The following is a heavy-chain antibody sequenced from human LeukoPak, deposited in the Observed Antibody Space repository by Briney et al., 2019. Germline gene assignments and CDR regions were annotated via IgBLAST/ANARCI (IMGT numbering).Heavy chain of an antibody. CDR2: ISGSGGST. D-gene: IGHD5-24*01. CDR3: ARVLRLSRGLRDGYNPYYYYYGMDV. V-gene: IGHV3-23*01. J-gene: IGHJ6*02. Sequence: PGGSLRLSCAASGFTFSSYAMSWVRQAPGKGLEWVSAISGSGGSTYYADSVKGRFTISRDNAKNTLYLQMNSLRAEDTAVYYCARVLRLSRGLRDGYNPYYYYYGMDVWGQGTTVTVSS. CDR1: GFTFSSYA.